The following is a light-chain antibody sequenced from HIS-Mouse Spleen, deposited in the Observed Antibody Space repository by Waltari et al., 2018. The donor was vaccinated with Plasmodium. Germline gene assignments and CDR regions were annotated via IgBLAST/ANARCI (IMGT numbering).Light chain of an antibody. CDR2: GAS. J-gene: IGKJ3*01. CDR3: QQYNNWSCT. CDR1: QSVSSN. Sequence: ELVMTHSPAPLSVSPGARAPLYCRASQSVSSNFAWYQQKPGQAPRLLIYGASTRATGILARCRGSGSGTEFTLTISSLQSEDYAVYDCQQYNNWSCTFGPGTKVDIK. V-gene: IGKV3-15*01.